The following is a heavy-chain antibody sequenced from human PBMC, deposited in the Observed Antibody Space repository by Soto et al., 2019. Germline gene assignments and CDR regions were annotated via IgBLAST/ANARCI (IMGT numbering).Heavy chain of an antibody. D-gene: IGHD2-8*01. CDR1: GFTFSSYA. CDR2: ISGSGGST. CDR3: AKGPGLGIVLKRVY. V-gene: IGHV3-23*01. Sequence: GGALRLSCAASGFTFSSYAMSWVRQAPGKGLEWVSAISGSGGSTYYADSVKGRFTISRDNSKNTLYLQMNSLRAEDTAVYYCAKGPGLGIVLKRVYWGQGTLVTVSS. J-gene: IGHJ4*02.